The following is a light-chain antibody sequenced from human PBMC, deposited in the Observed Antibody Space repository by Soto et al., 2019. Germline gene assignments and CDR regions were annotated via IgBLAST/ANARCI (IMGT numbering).Light chain of an antibody. CDR3: CSYAGGSTV. V-gene: IGLV2-23*01. CDR1: SSDVGSYNL. CDR2: EGR. Sequence: QSVLTQPASVSGSPGQSITISCTGISSDVGSYNLVSWYQQHPGKAPKLMIYEGRKRPSGVSNRFSGSKSGNTASLTISGLQAEDEADYYCCSYAGGSTVFGGGTKLTVL. J-gene: IGLJ2*01.